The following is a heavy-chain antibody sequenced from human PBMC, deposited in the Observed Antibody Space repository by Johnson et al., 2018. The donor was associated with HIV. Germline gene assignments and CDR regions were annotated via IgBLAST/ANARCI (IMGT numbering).Heavy chain of an antibody. Sequence: QVQLVESGGGLVKPGGSLRLSCAASGFTFSDHYMTWIRQAPGKGLEWVSSISNTAISIYYGASVKGRFTISRDNAKHSLYLQMNSLRAEDTAVYYCAREGWALIWGQGTMVTVSS. CDR3: AREGWALI. CDR1: GFTFSDHY. CDR2: ISNTAISI. V-gene: IGHV3-11*04. J-gene: IGHJ3*02. D-gene: IGHD1-26*01.